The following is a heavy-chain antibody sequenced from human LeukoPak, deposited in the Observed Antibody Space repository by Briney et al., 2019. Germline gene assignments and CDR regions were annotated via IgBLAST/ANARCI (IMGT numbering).Heavy chain of an antibody. V-gene: IGHV6-1*01. D-gene: IGHD1-26*01. CDR1: GDGVSSNSAA. Sequence: SQTLSLTCGISGDGVSSNSAAWNWIRQSPSRGLEWLGRTYYRSKWYNDYAVSVESRITINPDTSKNQFSLQLNSVTPEDTAVYYCARQAKLSGSYYDTFDIWGQGTMVTVSS. CDR3: ARQAKLSGSYYDTFDI. J-gene: IGHJ3*02. CDR2: TYYRSKWYN.